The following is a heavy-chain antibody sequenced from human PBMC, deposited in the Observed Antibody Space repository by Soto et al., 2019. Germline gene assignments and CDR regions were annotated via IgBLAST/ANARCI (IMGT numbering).Heavy chain of an antibody. CDR1: GYSFTNND. J-gene: IGHJ4*02. CDR2: MNPGSGDT. V-gene: IGHV1-8*01. D-gene: IGHD2-15*01. Sequence: ASVKVSCKASGYSFTNNDVSWVRQATGQGLEWMGWMNPGSGDTGYAQKFQGRVTMTRDISIATAYMELSSLRSDDTAVYYCARASGGHVVVVAATLDYWGQGTLVTVSS. CDR3: ARASGGHVVVVAATLDY.